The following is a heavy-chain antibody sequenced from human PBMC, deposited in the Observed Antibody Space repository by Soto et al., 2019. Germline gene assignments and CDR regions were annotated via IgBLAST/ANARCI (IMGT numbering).Heavy chain of an antibody. J-gene: IGHJ4*02. V-gene: IGHV3-9*01. Sequence: GGFLRLSCGACGVSFYGWAMYCVRQVLGKGLEWVSSISWNSGNIDYADSVKGRFTTSRDNAENSLYLQMNSLRPEDTALYYCATSSRWELPSFDYWGQGTLVTVSS. CDR3: ATSSRWELPSFDY. D-gene: IGHD1-26*01. CDR2: ISWNSGNI. CDR1: GVSFYGWA.